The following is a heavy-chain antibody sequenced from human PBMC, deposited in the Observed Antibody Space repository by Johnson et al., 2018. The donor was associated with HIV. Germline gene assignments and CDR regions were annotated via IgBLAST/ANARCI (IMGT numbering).Heavy chain of an antibody. CDR2: ISGGGSAI. CDR3: AGWVDSSVYYPLGFDI. Sequence: QMMLVESGGGLVKPGGSLRLSCAVSGFTFSDYYMSWIRQAPGKGLEWISYISGGGSAIYYADSVRGRFTISRDNAKNSLYLQMNSLRVEDTAWYYCAGWVDSSVYYPLGFDIWGQGTMVTVSS. CDR1: GFTFSDYY. J-gene: IGHJ3*02. D-gene: IGHD3-22*01. V-gene: IGHV3-11*01.